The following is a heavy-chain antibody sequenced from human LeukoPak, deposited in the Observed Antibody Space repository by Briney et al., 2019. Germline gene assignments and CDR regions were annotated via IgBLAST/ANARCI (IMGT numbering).Heavy chain of an antibody. J-gene: IGHJ4*02. V-gene: IGHV4-30-4*01. D-gene: IGHD2-2*01. CDR1: GGSISSGDYY. Sequence: SETLSLTCTVSGGSISSGDYYWRWIRQPPGKGLEWIGYIYYSGSTYYNPSLKSQVTISVDTSKNQFSLKLSSVTAADTAVYYCVRNPAGGDYWGQGTLLTVSS. CDR3: VRNPAGGDY. CDR2: IYYSGST.